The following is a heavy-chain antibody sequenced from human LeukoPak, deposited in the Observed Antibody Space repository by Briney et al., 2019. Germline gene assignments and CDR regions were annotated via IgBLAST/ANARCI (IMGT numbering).Heavy chain of an antibody. CDR2: ISTSGESA. Sequence: GGSLRLSCPVSGFTFSSYAMSWVRRAPGRGLEGVSVISTSGESAYYADSVKGRFTISRDNSKNTLYLQMNSLRAEDTAVYYCAKDRGSGYHYFDYWGQGTLVTVSS. CDR1: GFTFSSYA. D-gene: IGHD3-22*01. V-gene: IGHV3-23*01. CDR3: AKDRGSGYHYFDY. J-gene: IGHJ4*02.